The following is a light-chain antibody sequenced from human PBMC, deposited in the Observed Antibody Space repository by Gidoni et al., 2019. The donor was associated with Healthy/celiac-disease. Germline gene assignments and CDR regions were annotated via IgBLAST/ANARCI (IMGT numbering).Light chain of an antibody. Sequence: EIVLTQSPATLSLSPGERATLSCRASQSVSSYLAWYQQKPGQAPRLLIYYASNRATGIPARFSGSGSGTDFTLTISSLEPEDFAVYYCQQRSNWTFXQXTKVEIK. CDR1: QSVSSY. V-gene: IGKV3-11*01. CDR3: QQRSNWT. CDR2: YAS. J-gene: IGKJ1*01.